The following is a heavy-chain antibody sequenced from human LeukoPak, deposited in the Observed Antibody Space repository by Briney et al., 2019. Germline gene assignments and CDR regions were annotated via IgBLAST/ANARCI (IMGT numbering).Heavy chain of an antibody. Sequence: SGPTLVNPTQTLTLTCTFSGFSLSTSGVGVGWIRQPPGKALEWLALIYLNDDKRYSPSLKSRLTITKDTSKNQVVLTMTNMDPVDTATYYCAHNGVYCSSTSCYDYWGQGTLVTVSS. V-gene: IGHV2-5*01. J-gene: IGHJ4*02. CDR2: IYLNDDK. D-gene: IGHD2-2*01. CDR3: AHNGVYCSSTSCYDY. CDR1: GFSLSTSGVG.